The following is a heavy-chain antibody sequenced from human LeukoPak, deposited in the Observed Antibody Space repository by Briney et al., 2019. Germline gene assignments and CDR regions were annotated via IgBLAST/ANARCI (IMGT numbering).Heavy chain of an antibody. CDR2: INHSGST. Sequence: SETLSLTCAVYGGSFSGYYWSWIRQPPGKGLEWIGEINHSGSTNYNPSLKSRVTISVDTSKNQFSLHLSSVTAADTAVYYCARSAFLVTAPGLYYFDYWGQGTLVAVSS. CDR1: GGSFSGYY. D-gene: IGHD6-13*01. J-gene: IGHJ4*02. CDR3: ARSAFLVTAPGLYYFDY. V-gene: IGHV4-34*01.